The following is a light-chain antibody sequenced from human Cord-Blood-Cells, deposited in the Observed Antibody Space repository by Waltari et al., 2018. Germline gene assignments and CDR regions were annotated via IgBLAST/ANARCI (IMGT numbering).Light chain of an antibody. J-gene: IGKJ1*01. V-gene: IGKV4-1*01. CDR3: QQYYSTPT. CDR1: QSVLYGSNNNNY. CDR2: WAS. Sequence: DIVMTQSPDSLAVSLGERATINCKSSQSVLYGSNNNNYLTWYQQKPGQPPKLLIYWASTRESGVPDRFSGSGSWTDFTLTISSLQAEDVAVYYCQQYYSTPTFGQGTKVEIK.